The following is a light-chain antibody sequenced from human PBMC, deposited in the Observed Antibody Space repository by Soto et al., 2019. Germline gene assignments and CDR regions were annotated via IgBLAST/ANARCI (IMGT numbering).Light chain of an antibody. CDR2: GAS. Sequence: IVLTQSPGTLSLSPGERATLSCRAIQSVSSNYLAWYQQKPGQAPRLLMSGASSRATGIPDRFSGSGFGTDFTLTISRLEPEDFAVYYCQQYGSSFTITFGQGTRLEIK. CDR3: QQYGSSFTIT. CDR1: QSVSSNY. V-gene: IGKV3-20*01. J-gene: IGKJ5*01.